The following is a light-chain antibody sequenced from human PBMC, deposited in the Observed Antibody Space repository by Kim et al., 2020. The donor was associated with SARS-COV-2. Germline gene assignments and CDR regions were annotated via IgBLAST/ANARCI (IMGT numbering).Light chain of an antibody. Sequence: GQSITISCIGTLSEVSVYTFVYWYKQHTGKAPRVFIYDVIYRPSGVSNRFSGAKSGDTASLTISGLQAEDEADYYCSSYTDTNTLVFGGGTQLTVL. V-gene: IGLV2-14*03. CDR2: DVI. CDR3: SSYTDTNTLV. CDR1: LSEVSVYTF. J-gene: IGLJ3*02.